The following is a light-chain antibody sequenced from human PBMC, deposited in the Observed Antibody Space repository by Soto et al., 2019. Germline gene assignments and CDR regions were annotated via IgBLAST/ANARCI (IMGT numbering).Light chain of an antibody. CDR2: STN. V-gene: IGLV8-61*01. Sequence: VVTQEPSFSVSPGGTVTLTCGLSSGSVSTSYYPSWYQQTPGQAPRTLIYSTNTRSSGVPDRFSGSILGNKAALTITGAQADDESDYYCVLYMGSGISYVFGTGTKLTVL. CDR3: VLYMGSGISYV. J-gene: IGLJ1*01. CDR1: SGSVSTSYY.